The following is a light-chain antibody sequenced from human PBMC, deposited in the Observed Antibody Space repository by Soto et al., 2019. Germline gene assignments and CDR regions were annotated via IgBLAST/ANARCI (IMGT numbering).Light chain of an antibody. V-gene: IGKV3-11*01. J-gene: IGKJ5*01. CDR1: QSVSSN. CDR3: QQRSNWPPIT. CDR2: DAS. Sequence: EIVLTQSPATLSLSPGERGTLSCGASQSVSSNHLAWYQQKPGQAPRLLIYDASNRATGIPARFSGSGSGTDFTLTISSLEPEDFAVYYCQQRSNWPPITFGQGTRLEIK.